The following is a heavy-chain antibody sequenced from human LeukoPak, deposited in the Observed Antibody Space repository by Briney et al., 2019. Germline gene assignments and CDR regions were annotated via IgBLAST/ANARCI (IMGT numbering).Heavy chain of an antibody. CDR1: GYSFPSYW. CDR3: ARLGCSSTSCYDV. D-gene: IGHD2-2*01. CDR2: IYPDDSDT. J-gene: IGHJ6*04. V-gene: IGHV5-51*01. Sequence: GESLKISCKSSGYSFPSYWIGWVRQMPGKGLEWMAIIYPDDSDTRYSPSFQGQITISADKSIDTAYLQWNSLKASDSAMYYCARLGCSSTSCYDVWGKGTTVTVSS.